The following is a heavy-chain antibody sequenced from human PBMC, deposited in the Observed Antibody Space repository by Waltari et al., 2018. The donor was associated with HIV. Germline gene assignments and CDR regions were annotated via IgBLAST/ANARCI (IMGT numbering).Heavy chain of an antibody. J-gene: IGHJ5*02. CDR2: IYPGDSNT. V-gene: IGHV5-51*01. CDR3: ARQQYCSGGSCSKYNWFDP. D-gene: IGHD2-15*01. CDR1: GYSFTTYW. Sequence: EVQLVQSGAEVKKPGEYLKISCKGSGYSFTTYWIGWVRQMPGNGLEWLGIIYPGDSNTRYSPSFAGHVTISVDKSINTAYLQWSSLKASDTAMYYCARQQYCSGGSCSKYNWFDPWGQGTLVTVSS.